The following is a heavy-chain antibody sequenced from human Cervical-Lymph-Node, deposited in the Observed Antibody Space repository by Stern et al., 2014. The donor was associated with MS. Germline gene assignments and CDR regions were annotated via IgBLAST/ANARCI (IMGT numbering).Heavy chain of an antibody. V-gene: IGHV7-4-1*02. CDR3: ASGAMGDFWSGYSYFDY. J-gene: IGHJ4*02. D-gene: IGHD3-3*01. Sequence: VQLVQSGSELKKPGASVKVSCKASGYTFTSYSMNWVRQAPGQGLECMGLINNNTGNPTYAQGFTGRFVFSLDTSVSTAYLQISSLKAEDTAVYYCASGAMGDFWSGYSYFDYWGQGTLVTVSS. CDR1: GYTFTSYS. CDR2: INNNTGNP.